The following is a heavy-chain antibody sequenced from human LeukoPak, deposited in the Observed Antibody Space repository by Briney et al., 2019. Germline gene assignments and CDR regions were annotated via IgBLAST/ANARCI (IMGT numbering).Heavy chain of an antibody. V-gene: IGHV4-59*01. CDR2: IYYTGST. CDR3: ARAASNYEQWFDP. J-gene: IGHJ5*02. D-gene: IGHD4-11*01. CDR1: GGSISGYY. Sequence: KPSETLSLTCTVSGGSISGYYWSWIRQPPGKGLEWIGYIYYTGSTNYNPSLKSRVTISVDTSKNQFSLKLSSVTAADTAVYYCARAASNYEQWFDPWGQGTLVTVSS.